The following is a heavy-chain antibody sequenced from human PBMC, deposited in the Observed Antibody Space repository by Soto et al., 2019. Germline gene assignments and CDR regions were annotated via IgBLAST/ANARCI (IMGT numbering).Heavy chain of an antibody. CDR1: GFSLSTHGLG. D-gene: IGHD2-15*01. CDR3: AHRLRDMASPWVDP. Sequence: QITLKESGPTLVKPTQTLTLTCTFSGFSLSTHGLGVGCIRQPPGKALEWLAVIYWYDDKRYSPSLKSRLTITQDTSKNQVVLIMTNMDTVDTGTYYCAHRLRDMASPWVDPWGQGSLVTVSS. V-gene: IGHV2-5*01. J-gene: IGHJ5*02. CDR2: IYWYDDK.